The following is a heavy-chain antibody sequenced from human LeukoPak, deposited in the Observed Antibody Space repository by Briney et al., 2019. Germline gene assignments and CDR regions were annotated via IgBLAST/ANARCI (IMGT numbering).Heavy chain of an antibody. CDR1: GFTFSSYA. J-gene: IGHJ4*02. CDR2: ISYDGSNK. D-gene: IGHD4-23*01. Sequence: GGSLRLSCAASGFTFSSYAMHWVRQAPGKGLEWVAVISYDGSNKYYADSVKGRFTISRDNSKNTLHLQMNSLRAEDTAVYYCARDGDYGGHVDYWGQGTLVTVSS. CDR3: ARDGDYGGHVDY. V-gene: IGHV3-30-3*01.